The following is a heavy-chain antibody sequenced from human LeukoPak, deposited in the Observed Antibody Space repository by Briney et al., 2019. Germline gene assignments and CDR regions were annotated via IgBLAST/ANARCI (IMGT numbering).Heavy chain of an antibody. V-gene: IGHV1-46*01. Sequence: GASVKVSCKASGYTFTSYYMHWVRQAPGQGLEWMGIINPSGGSTSYAQKFQGRITLTRNTSINTAYLELSSLTSDDTAVYFCAKESHTTGEPLDNWGQGTLVIVSS. CDR1: GYTFTSYY. D-gene: IGHD1-14*01. J-gene: IGHJ4*02. CDR3: AKESHTTGEPLDN. CDR2: INPSGGST.